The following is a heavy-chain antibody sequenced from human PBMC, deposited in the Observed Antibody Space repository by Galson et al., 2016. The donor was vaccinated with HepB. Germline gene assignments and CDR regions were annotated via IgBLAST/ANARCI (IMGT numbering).Heavy chain of an antibody. J-gene: IGHJ4*02. CDR1: GFSFNNYA. D-gene: IGHD2-8*02. CDR2: IAASGGGA. V-gene: IGHV3-23*01. Sequence: SLRLSCAASGFSFNNYAMNWVRQAPGKGLEWVSVIAASGGGANHAASVKGRFTISTDNSKNTLYLQMNTLRAEDSAVYYCAKPGGYNLGPFDSWGQGTLVTVSS. CDR3: AKPGGYNLGPFDS.